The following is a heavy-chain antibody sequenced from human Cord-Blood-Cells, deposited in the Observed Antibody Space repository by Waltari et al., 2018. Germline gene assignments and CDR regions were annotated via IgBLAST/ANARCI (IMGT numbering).Heavy chain of an antibody. V-gene: IGHV3-73*02. CDR3: TRQGPVVGATDY. J-gene: IGHJ4*02. Sequence: EVQLVESGGGLVQPGGSLKLSCAASGFTFSGSAMHWVRQASGKGLGWVGRIRSKANSYATAYAASVKGRFTISRDDSKNTAYLQMNSLKTEDTAVYYCTRQGPVVGATDYWGQGTLVTVSS. CDR1: GFTFSGSA. CDR2: IRSKANSYAT. D-gene: IGHD1-26*01.